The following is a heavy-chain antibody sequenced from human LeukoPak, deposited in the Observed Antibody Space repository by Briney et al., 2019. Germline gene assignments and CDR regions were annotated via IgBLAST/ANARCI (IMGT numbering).Heavy chain of an antibody. CDR1: GFTFSSYA. D-gene: IGHD3-10*01. CDR2: IYSGGST. CDR3: AREGGVLGPGY. V-gene: IGHV3-53*01. J-gene: IGHJ4*02. Sequence: GGSLRLSCAASGFTFSSYAMSWVRQAPGKGLEWVSVIYSGGSTYYADSVKGRFTISRDNSKNTLYLQMNSLRAEDTAVYYCAREGGVLGPGYWGQGTLVTVSS.